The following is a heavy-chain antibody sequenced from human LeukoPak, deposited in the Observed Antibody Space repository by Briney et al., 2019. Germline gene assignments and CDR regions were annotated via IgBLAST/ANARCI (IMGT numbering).Heavy chain of an antibody. CDR2: IYYSGST. V-gene: IGHV4-59*01. D-gene: IGHD5-24*01. CDR1: GGSISSYY. CDR3: ARDRGDGFDAFDI. Sequence: ASETLSLTCTVSGGSISSYYWSWIRQPPGKGLEWIGYIYYSGSTNYNPSLKSRVTISVDTSKNQFSLKLSSVTAADTAVYYCARDRGDGFDAFDIWGQGTMVTVSS. J-gene: IGHJ3*02.